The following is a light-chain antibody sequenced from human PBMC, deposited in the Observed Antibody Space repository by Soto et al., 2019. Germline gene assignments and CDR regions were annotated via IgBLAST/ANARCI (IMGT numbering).Light chain of an antibody. V-gene: IGLV2-14*01. CDR2: EVS. CDR3: SSYTSSSSDYV. Sequence: QLVLTQPASVSGSPGQSITISCTGTSSDVGGYNYVSWYQQHPGKAPKLMIYEVSNRPSGVSNRFSGSKSGNTASLTISGLQAEYEADYYCSSYTSSSSDYVFGTGTKVTVL. J-gene: IGLJ1*01. CDR1: SSDVGGYNY.